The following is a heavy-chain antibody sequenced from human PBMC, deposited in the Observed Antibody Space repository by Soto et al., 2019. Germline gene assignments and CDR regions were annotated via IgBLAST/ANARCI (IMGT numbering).Heavy chain of an antibody. CDR3: AASTFLSGVSGYFHLAF. D-gene: IGHD3-3*01. CDR2: IIPVFDSA. Sequence: QVHLVQSGTEVKKPGSSVKVSCKTSGDTFSNYAISWVRQAPGQGLEWMGGIIPVFDSASYAQRSRDRVTIGADKVTSTAYLELTSLTSEDTAVYYCAASTFLSGVSGYFHLAFWGQGTLVTVSS. V-gene: IGHV1-69*06. J-gene: IGHJ4*02. CDR1: GDTFSNYA.